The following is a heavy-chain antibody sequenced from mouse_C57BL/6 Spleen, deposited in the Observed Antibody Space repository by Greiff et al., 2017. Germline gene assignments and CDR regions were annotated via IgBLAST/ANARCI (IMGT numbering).Heavy chain of an antibody. Sequence: VQLQQSVAELVRPGASVKLSCTASGFNIKNTYMHWVKQRPEQGLEWIGRIDPANGNPKYAPKFQGKATITADTSSNTAYLQLSSLTSEDTAIYYCARGDYYGSSGFDYWGQGTTLTVSS. V-gene: IGHV14-3*01. J-gene: IGHJ2*01. D-gene: IGHD1-1*01. CDR2: IDPANGNP. CDR1: GFNIKNTY. CDR3: ARGDYYGSSGFDY.